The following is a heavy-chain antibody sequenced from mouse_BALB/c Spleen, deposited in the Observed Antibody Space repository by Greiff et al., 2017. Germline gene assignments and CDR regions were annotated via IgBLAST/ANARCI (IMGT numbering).Heavy chain of an antibody. CDR3: AREYDYDGFAY. V-gene: IGHV1-18*01. CDR1: GYTFTDYN. CDR2: INPNNGGT. D-gene: IGHD2-4*01. Sequence: VHVKQSGPELVKPGASVKIPCKASGYTFTDYNMDWVKQSHGKSLEWIGDINPNNGGTIYNQKFKGKATLTVDKSSSTAYMELRSLTSEDTAVYYCAREYDYDGFAYWGQGTLVTVSA. J-gene: IGHJ3*01.